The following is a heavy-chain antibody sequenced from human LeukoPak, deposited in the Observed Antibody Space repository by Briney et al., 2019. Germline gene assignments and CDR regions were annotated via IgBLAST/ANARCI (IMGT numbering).Heavy chain of an antibody. V-gene: IGHV4-4*02. D-gene: IGHD3-9*01. CDR3: ARLDILTAANFDP. CDR1: GGSVTSTNW. J-gene: IGHJ5*02. Sequence: SETLSLTCDVSGGSVTSTNWWTWVRQPPGKGLEWIGYIYYSGGTQYNPSLKSRLTISVDTSKNQFSLRLSSVTAADTAVYYCARLDILTAANFDPWGQGTLVTVSS. CDR2: IYYSGGT.